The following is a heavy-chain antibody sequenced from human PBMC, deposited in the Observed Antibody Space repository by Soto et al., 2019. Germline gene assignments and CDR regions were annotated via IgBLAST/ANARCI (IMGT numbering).Heavy chain of an antibody. J-gene: IGHJ4*02. Sequence: GGSLRLSCAASGITFSSYWMSWVRQAPGKGLEWVANIKQDGSEKYYVDSVKGRFTISRDNAKNSLYLQMNSLRAEDTAVYYCAREYSSSFGMDYYFDYWGQGTLVTVSS. CDR3: AREYSSSFGMDYYFDY. D-gene: IGHD6-6*01. CDR1: GITFSSYW. V-gene: IGHV3-7*01. CDR2: IKQDGSEK.